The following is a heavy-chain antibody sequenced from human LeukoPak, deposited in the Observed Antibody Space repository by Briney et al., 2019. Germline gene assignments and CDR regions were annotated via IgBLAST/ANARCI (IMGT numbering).Heavy chain of an antibody. CDR3: ARIYYYGSGTMDV. CDR2: IYYTGST. D-gene: IGHD3-10*01. CDR1: VGSINSHY. J-gene: IGHJ6*02. Sequence: SETLSLTCTISVGSINSHYWSWIRQPPGKGLEWIGYIYYTGSTNYNPSLKSRVTISVDTSKNQFSLKLSSVTAADTAVYYCARIYYYGSGTMDVWGQGTTVTVSS. V-gene: IGHV4-59*11.